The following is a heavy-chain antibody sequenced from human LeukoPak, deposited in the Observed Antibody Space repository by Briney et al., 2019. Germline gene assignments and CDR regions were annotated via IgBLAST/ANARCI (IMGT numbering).Heavy chain of an antibody. D-gene: IGHD4-23*01. CDR2: ISGSGGST. Sequence: GGSLRLSCAASGFTFSSFAMSWVRRAPGKGLEWVSSISGSGGSTNYADSVKGRFTISRDNSKNTLHLQMNSLRAEDTAVYYCAKVTTVVIDEAFDIWGQGTMVTVSS. J-gene: IGHJ3*02. CDR3: AKVTTVVIDEAFDI. V-gene: IGHV3-23*01. CDR1: GFTFSSFA.